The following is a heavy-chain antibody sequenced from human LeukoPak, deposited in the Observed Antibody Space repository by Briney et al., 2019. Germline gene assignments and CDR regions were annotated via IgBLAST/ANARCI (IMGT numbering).Heavy chain of an antibody. D-gene: IGHD5-18*01. CDR3: ARDQGYSYVGY. CDR1: GFTFSSYA. CDR2: ISYDGSNK. Sequence: GSLRLSCAASGFTFSSYAMHWVRQAPGKGLEWVAVISYDGSNKYYADSVKGRFTISRDNSKNTLYLQMNSLRAEDTAVYYCARDQGYSYVGYWGQGTPVTVSS. J-gene: IGHJ4*02. V-gene: IGHV3-30-3*01.